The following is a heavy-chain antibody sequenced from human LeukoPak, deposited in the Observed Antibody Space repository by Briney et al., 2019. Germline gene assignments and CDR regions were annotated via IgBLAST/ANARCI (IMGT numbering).Heavy chain of an antibody. V-gene: IGHV3-53*01. J-gene: IGHJ4*02. CDR1: GFTVITND. D-gene: IGHD1-1*01. CDR3: ARVLERLAANTRPY. CDR2: LYSDGNT. Sequence: GGSLRLSFAASGFTVITNDMTSVRQAPGKGLEWVSVLYSDGNTKYADSVQGRFTISRDNSKNTLYLEMNSLSPDDTAGYYCARVLERLAANTRPYWGQGTLVTVSS.